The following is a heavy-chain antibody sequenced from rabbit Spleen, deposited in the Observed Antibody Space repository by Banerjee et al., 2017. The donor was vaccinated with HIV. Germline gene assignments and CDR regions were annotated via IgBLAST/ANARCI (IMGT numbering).Heavy chain of an antibody. V-gene: IGHV1S45*01. Sequence: QQQLEESGGGLVKSEGSLTLTCKASGVSLNDKDVMCWVRQAPGKGLEWIACIGAGSGTTYYASWAKGRFTISKTSSTTVTLQMTSLTAADTATYFCARDGAGGSYFALWGPGTLVTVS. CDR1: GVSLNDKDV. J-gene: IGHJ6*01. D-gene: IGHD8-1*01. CDR3: ARDGAGGSYFAL. CDR2: IGAGSGTT.